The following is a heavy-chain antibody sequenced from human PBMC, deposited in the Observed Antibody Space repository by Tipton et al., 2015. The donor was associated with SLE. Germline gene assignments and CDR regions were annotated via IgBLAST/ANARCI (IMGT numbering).Heavy chain of an antibody. Sequence: TLSLTCTVSGGSISSHYWSWIRQSPGKGLEWIGYFYYSGSTKYNPYPKSRVTISGDTSKNQFSLTLSSVTAADTAGYYGARGPSQRWPPGAYWGQGTLVTVSS. D-gene: IGHD6-19*01. CDR3: ARGPSQRWPPGAY. CDR1: GGSISSHY. J-gene: IGHJ4*02. CDR2: FYYSGST. V-gene: IGHV4-59*11.